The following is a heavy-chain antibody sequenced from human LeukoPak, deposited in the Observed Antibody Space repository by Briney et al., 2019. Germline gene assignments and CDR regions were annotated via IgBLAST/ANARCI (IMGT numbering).Heavy chain of an antibody. J-gene: IGHJ5*02. CDR1: GYSFTSYD. V-gene: IGHV1-8*01. Sequence: GASVKVSCKAFGYSFTSYDINWVRQATGQGLEWMGWMNPNSGNTGYTQKFQGRVTTTRDTSISTAYMELSSLTSEDTAVYYCAKTSGYSSGPNWFDPWGQGTLVTISP. D-gene: IGHD6-19*01. CDR3: AKTSGYSSGPNWFDP. CDR2: MNPNSGNT.